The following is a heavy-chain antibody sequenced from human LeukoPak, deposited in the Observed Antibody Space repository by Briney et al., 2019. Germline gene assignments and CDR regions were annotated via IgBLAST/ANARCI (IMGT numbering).Heavy chain of an antibody. CDR2: IYSGGST. J-gene: IGHJ4*02. CDR3: ARDRPKVGAGYYFDY. V-gene: IGHV3-53*01. D-gene: IGHD1-26*01. Sequence: GGSLRLSCAASGFTVSSNSMSWVRQAPGKGLEWVSVIYSGGSTYYADSVKGRFTISRDNSKNTLYLQMNSLRAEDTAAYYCARDRPKVGAGYYFDYWGQGTLVTVSS. CDR1: GFTVSSNS.